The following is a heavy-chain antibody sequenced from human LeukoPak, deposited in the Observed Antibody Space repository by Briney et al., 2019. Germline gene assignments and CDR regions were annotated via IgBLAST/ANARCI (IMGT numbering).Heavy chain of an antibody. CDR1: GGTFSSYA. CDR2: IIPIFGTA. J-gene: IGHJ5*02. V-gene: IGHV1-69*05. Sequence: ASVKVSCKASGGTFSSYAISWVRQAPGQGLEWMGGIIPIFGTANYAQKFQGRVTMTRDTSTSTVYMELSSLRSEDTAVYYCARDPFSSSWYIGAPYNWFDPWGQGTLVTVSS. CDR3: ARDPFSSSWYIGAPYNWFDP. D-gene: IGHD6-13*01.